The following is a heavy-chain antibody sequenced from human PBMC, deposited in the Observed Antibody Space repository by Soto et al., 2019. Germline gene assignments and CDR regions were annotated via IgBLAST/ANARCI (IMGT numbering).Heavy chain of an antibody. V-gene: IGHV1-69*01. CDR1: GGTFSSYA. CDR2: ILPIFGTA. Sequence: QVQLVQSGAEVKKPGSSVKVSCKASGGTFSSYAISWVRQAPGQGLEWMGGILPIFGTANFAQKFQGRVTITADESTSTAYMELSSLRSEDTAVYYCARTGNYDFWSGPDAFDIWGQGTMVTVSS. CDR3: ARTGNYDFWSGPDAFDI. D-gene: IGHD3-3*01. J-gene: IGHJ3*02.